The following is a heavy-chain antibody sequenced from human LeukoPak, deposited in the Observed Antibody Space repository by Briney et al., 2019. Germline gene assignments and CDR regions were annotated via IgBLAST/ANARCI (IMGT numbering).Heavy chain of an antibody. V-gene: IGHV3-48*03. CDR1: GFTFSSYE. CDR3: AELGITMIGGV. Sequence: PGGSLRLSCAASGFTFSSYEMNWVRQAPGKGLEWVSCTSSSGSTIYYADSVKGRFTISRDNAKNSLYLQMNSLRAEDTAVYYCAELGITMIGGVWGKGTTVTISS. J-gene: IGHJ6*04. D-gene: IGHD3-10*02. CDR2: TSSSGSTI.